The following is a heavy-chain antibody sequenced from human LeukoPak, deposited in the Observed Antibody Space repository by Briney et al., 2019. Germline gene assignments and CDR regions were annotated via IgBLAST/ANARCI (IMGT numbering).Heavy chain of an antibody. V-gene: IGHV1-18*01. CDR3: ATLSRNTIFGGYYMDV. CDR1: GYSFRKYD. D-gene: IGHD3-3*01. CDR2: TSVHSGNP. Sequence: ASVKVSCKASGYSFRKYDISWVRQAPGQGLEWMGWTSVHSGNPKYAQKFQGRVTMTEDTSTDTAYMELSSLRSEDTAVYYCATLSRNTIFGGYYMDVWGKGTTVTVSS. J-gene: IGHJ6*03.